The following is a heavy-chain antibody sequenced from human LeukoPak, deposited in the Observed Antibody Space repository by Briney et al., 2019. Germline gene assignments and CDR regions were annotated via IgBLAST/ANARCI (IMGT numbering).Heavy chain of an antibody. Sequence: GGSLRLSCAASGFTFSSYAMSWVRQAPRKWVHWVSGISGSGGSTYYAPSLKGRFTISRDNSKNTLYLKMNSLRAADTAVYYCAKPAYYGSGSPFDCWGQGTLVTVSS. CDR2: ISGSGGST. CDR3: AKPAYYGSGSPFDC. J-gene: IGHJ4*02. CDR1: GFTFSSYA. V-gene: IGHV3-23*01. D-gene: IGHD3-10*01.